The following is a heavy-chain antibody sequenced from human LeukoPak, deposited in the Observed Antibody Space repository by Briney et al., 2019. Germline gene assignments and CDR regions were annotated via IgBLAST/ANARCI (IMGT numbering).Heavy chain of an antibody. D-gene: IGHD1-26*01. Sequence: PSETLSLTCSVSSGSISSYSWSWIRQPPGKGLEWIGYIYSSGSTNYNPSLKSRVTISVDTSKNQFSLKLSSVTAADTAVYYCASMVGATNRYPPYYFDYWGQGTLVTVYS. CDR1: SGSISSYS. CDR3: ASMVGATNRYPPYYFDY. J-gene: IGHJ4*02. V-gene: IGHV4-4*09. CDR2: IYSSGST.